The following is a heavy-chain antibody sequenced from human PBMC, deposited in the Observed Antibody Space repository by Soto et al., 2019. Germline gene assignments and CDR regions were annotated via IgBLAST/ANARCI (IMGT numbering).Heavy chain of an antibody. CDR1: GYTFTSYD. CDR3: ARERSAAGTGWFDP. CDR2: MNPNSGNT. J-gene: IGHJ5*02. D-gene: IGHD6-13*01. Sequence: QVQLVQSGAEVKKPGASVKVSGKAFGYTFTSYDINWLRQPTGQGLEWMGWMNPNSGNTGYAQKFQGRVTMTRNTSISTAYMELSSLRSEDTAVYYCARERSAAGTGWFDPWGQGTLVTVSS. V-gene: IGHV1-8*01.